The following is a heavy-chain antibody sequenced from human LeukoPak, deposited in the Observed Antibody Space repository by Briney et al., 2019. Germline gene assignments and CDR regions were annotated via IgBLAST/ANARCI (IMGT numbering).Heavy chain of an antibody. CDR1: GFTFSDYD. D-gene: IGHD3-16*01. V-gene: IGHV3-21*01. CDR3: GRAFPPLRTSSAGDL. Sequence: GGSLRLSCSASGFTFSDYDMNWVRQAPGKGLEWVSAISGHSSHIHYGDSVKGRFTISRDNARNSLYLQMNSLGVEDTAVYYCGRAFPPLRTSSAGDLWGQGTLVTVSS. J-gene: IGHJ4*02. CDR2: ISGHSSHI.